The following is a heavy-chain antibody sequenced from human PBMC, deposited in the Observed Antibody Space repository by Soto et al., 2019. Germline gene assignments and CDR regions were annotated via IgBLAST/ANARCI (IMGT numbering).Heavy chain of an antibody. D-gene: IGHD3-10*01. Sequence: GGSLRLSCAASGFTFSSYWMHWVRQAPGKGLVWVSRINSDGSSTSYADSVKGRFTISRDNAKNTLYLPMNSLRAEDTAVYYCASGGSGSYYSQLVFDPWSQGTLVTVSS. J-gene: IGHJ5*02. CDR1: GFTFSSYW. CDR3: ASGGSGSYYSQLVFDP. CDR2: INSDGSST. V-gene: IGHV3-74*01.